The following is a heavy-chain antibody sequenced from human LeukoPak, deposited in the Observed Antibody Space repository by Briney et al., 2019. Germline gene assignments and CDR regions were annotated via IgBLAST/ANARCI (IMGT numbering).Heavy chain of an antibody. D-gene: IGHD3/OR15-3a*01. CDR1: GGSISSYY. V-gene: IGHV4-59*01. CDR2: IYYSGST. CDR3: ARSRSLWTSFDY. Sequence: KPSETLSLTCTVSGGSISSYYWSWIRPPPGKGLEWIGYIYYSGSTNYNPSLKSRVTISVDTSKNQFSLKLSSVTAADTAVYYCARSRSLWTSFDYWGQGTLVTVSS. J-gene: IGHJ4*02.